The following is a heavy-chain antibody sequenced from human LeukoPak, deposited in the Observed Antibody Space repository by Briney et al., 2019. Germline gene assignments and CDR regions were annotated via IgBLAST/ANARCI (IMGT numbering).Heavy chain of an antibody. CDR2: ISGSGGST. CDR3: AKGPDYDFWSGYFDY. CDR1: GFTFSSYA. D-gene: IGHD3-3*01. Sequence: GSLRLSCAASGFTFSSYAMSWVRQAPGKGLEWVSAISGSGGSTYYADSAKGRFTISRDNSKNTLYLQMNSLRAEDTAVYYCAKGPDYDFWSGYFDYWGQGTLVTVSS. J-gene: IGHJ4*02. V-gene: IGHV3-23*01.